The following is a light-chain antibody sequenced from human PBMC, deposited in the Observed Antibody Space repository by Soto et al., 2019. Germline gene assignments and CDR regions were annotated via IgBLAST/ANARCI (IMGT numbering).Light chain of an antibody. Sequence: QSALTQPASVSGSPGQSITISCTGTSSDVGGYNYVSWYQQHPGKAPKLMIYDVSNRPSGVSNRFSGSKSGNTASLTISGLQAEDDADYYCSSYTSSSTLFVFGIGTKVTVL. CDR3: SSYTSSSTLFV. CDR1: SSDVGGYNY. CDR2: DVS. J-gene: IGLJ1*01. V-gene: IGLV2-14*01.